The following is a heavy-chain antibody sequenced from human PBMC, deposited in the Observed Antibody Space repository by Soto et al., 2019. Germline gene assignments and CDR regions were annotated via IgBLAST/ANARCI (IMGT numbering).Heavy chain of an antibody. D-gene: IGHD3-22*01. CDR3: AKERQFRSYYESTGHYNE. CDR1: GFTFRNQD. V-gene: IGHV3-23*01. Sequence: EVQLLESGGGLVQPGGSLRLTCVGSGFTFRNQDMRWVRQAPGKRLEWVSGISGRGGVTYYADSVKGRFTISRDNAKNTPYMHMNNLRGNDAALYYCAKERQFRSYYESTGHYNEWCQGTLVTVSS. CDR2: ISGRGGVT. J-gene: IGHJ4*02.